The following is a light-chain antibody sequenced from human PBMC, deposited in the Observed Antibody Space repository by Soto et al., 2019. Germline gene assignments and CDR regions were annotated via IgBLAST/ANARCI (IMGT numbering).Light chain of an antibody. V-gene: IGLV2-14*03. Sequence: QSVLTQPASVSGSPGQSITISCTRTSTDIGRYNYVSWYQQHPGKAPKLMIYDVSNRPSGVSNRFSGSKSGNTASLTISGLQAEDEADYYCSSYTSSSTYVFGTGTKVTVL. CDR2: DVS. CDR3: SSYTSSSTYV. J-gene: IGLJ1*01. CDR1: STDIGRYNY.